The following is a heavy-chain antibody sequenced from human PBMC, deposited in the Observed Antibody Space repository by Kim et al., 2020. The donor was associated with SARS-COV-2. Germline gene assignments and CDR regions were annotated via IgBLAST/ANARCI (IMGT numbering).Heavy chain of an antibody. J-gene: IGHJ4*02. CDR1: GFTFSDYA. Sequence: GGSLRLSCAASGFTFSDYAMTWVRQAPGRGLLWVSTISDTGVWTYYADSVKGRFTISRDASKNTLYLQMNSLRPEDTAVYYCAGSPTRTTYFHYWGQGTLVTVSS. V-gene: IGHV3-23*01. CDR2: ISDTGVWT. CDR3: AGSPTRTTYFHY. D-gene: IGHD4-17*01.